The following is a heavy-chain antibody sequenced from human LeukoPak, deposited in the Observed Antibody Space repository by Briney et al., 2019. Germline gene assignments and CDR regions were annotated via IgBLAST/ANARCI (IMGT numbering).Heavy chain of an antibody. D-gene: IGHD1-26*01. Sequence: SETLSLTCTVSRGSISSYYWSWIRQPPGKGLEWIGYIHYSGSNNYNPSLESRLTMSLDTSKNQFSLNLSSVTAADTAVYYCARLRNSGSSFDPWGQGTLVTVSS. CDR3: ARLRNSGSSFDP. J-gene: IGHJ5*02. CDR1: RGSISSYY. V-gene: IGHV4-59*08. CDR2: IHYSGSN.